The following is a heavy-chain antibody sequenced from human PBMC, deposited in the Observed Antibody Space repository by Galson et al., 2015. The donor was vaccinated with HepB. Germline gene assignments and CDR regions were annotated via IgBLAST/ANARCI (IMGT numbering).Heavy chain of an antibody. V-gene: IGHV3-23*01. D-gene: IGHD3-10*01. CDR2: ISGSGGST. J-gene: IGHJ6*02. CDR1: GFTFSSYA. CDR3: VKDQDHGSGMDV. Sequence: SLRLSCAASGFTFSSYAMSWVRQAPGKGLEWASAISGSGGSTCYADSVKGRFTISRDNSKNTLYLQMNGLRAEDTAVYYCVKDQDHGSGMDVWGQGTTVTVSS.